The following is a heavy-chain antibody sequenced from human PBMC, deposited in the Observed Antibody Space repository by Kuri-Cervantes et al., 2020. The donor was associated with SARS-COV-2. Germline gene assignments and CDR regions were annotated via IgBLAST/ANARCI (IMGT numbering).Heavy chain of an antibody. D-gene: IGHD1-26*01. CDR2: IYCGGST. V-gene: IGHV3-53*01. Sequence: GESLKISCAASGFTVSSNYMSWVRQAPGKGLEWVSVIYCGGSTYYADSVKGRFTISRDNARNTMYLQMNSLRVEDTAVYYCARIVTPGVGVTPYWGQGTLVTVSS. J-gene: IGHJ4*02. CDR3: ARIVTPGVGVTPY. CDR1: GFTVSSNY.